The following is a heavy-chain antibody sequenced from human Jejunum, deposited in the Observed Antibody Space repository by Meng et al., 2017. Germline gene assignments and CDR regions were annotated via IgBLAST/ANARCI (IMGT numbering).Heavy chain of an antibody. D-gene: IGHD5-18*01. Sequence: QLQLQESGPGLVKPPETLSLSCTVSGGSISSRSYYWVWSRQSPGKGLEWIGQIYYNGKSYYNPSLKSRVTMSVDTSRSQFSLNLNTVTAADTAVYYCARASYSYDSWFDPWGQGTLVTVSS. V-gene: IGHV4-39*01. CDR1: GGSISSRSYY. CDR3: ARASYSYDSWFDP. J-gene: IGHJ5*02. CDR2: IYYNGKS.